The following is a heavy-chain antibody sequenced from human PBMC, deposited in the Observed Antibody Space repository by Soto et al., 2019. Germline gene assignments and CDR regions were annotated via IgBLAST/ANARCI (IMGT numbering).Heavy chain of an antibody. CDR1: GFTFSYYE. CDR2: ISHTDRLT. CDR3: ARDTGRASADL. Sequence: EVQLAESGGDLVQPGGSLRLSCVGSGFTFSYYEMNWVRQAPGKGLERVAFISHTDRLTHYPDSLKGRFTISRDNAQNSLYLDMTSLRVEATGVYYFARDTGRASADLLGQGTLVTVSS. D-gene: IGHD6-13*01. J-gene: IGHJ5*02. V-gene: IGHV3-48*03.